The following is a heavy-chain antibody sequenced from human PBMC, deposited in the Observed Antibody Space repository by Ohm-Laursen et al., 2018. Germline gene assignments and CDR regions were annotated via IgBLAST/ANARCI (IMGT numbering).Heavy chain of an antibody. V-gene: IGHV3-23*01. J-gene: IGHJ6*02. Sequence: LSLTCAVSGITSSSYATNWVSQAPGEGLEWVLGISGSGGSTDYADSVKGRFTITRANSKNTLYLQMNSLRAGDTAVYYCAKEGRSTGYYAYSLDVWGQGTTVTVSS. CDR1: GITSSSYA. CDR2: ISGSGGST. D-gene: IGHD3-22*01. CDR3: AKEGRSTGYYAYSLDV.